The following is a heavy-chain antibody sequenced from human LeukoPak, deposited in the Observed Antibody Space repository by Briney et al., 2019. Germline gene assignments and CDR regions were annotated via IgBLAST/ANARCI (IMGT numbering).Heavy chain of an antibody. V-gene: IGHV3-11*01. CDR3: ARVRGSYSSDY. CDR1: GFTFSDYY. Sequence: PGGSLRLSCAASGFTFSDYYMSWIRQAPGKGLEWVSFISNNGRTMSYADSVKGRFTISRDNAKNSLYLQMNSLTADDTAVYFCARVRGSYSSDYWGQGPLVTVSS. D-gene: IGHD5-12*01. CDR2: ISNNGRTM. J-gene: IGHJ4*02.